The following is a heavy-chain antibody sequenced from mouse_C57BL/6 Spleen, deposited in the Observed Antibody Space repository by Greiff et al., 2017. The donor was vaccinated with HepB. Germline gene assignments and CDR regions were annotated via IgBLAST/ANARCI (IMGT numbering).Heavy chain of an antibody. Sequence: EVQVVESGGGLVKPGGSLKLSCAASGFTFSSYAMSWVRQTPEKRLEWVATISDGGSYTYYPDNVKGRFTISRDNAKNNLYLQMSHLKSEDTAMYYCARTSYYDYFPWFAYWGQGTLVTVSA. CDR2: ISDGGSYT. V-gene: IGHV5-4*01. CDR1: GFTFSSYA. D-gene: IGHD2-4*01. CDR3: ARTSYYDYFPWFAY. J-gene: IGHJ3*01.